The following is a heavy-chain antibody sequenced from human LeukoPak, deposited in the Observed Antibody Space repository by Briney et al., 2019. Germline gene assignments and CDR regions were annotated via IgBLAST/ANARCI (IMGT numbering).Heavy chain of an antibody. CDR2: INSGGHFI. D-gene: IGHD6-19*01. J-gene: IGHJ4*02. CDR3: ARAFVYSSGRLFDY. V-gene: IGHV3-21*01. CDR1: GFTFSSYS. Sequence: GGSLRLSCAASGFTFSSYSMNWVRQAPGKGLEWVSSINSGGHFIYYADSVKGRFTISRDIAKNSVYLQMNSLRAEDTAVYVCARAFVYSSGRLFDYWGQGTLVTVSS.